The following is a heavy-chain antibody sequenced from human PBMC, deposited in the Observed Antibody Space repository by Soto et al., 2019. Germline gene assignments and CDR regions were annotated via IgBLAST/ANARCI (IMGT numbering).Heavy chain of an antibody. CDR2: IYYSGRT. CDR1: GESISSSSYY. V-gene: IGHV4-39*01. CDR3: ARQRTTVVTQAYFDH. D-gene: IGHD2-21*02. J-gene: IGHJ4*02. Sequence: SETLSLTCIVSGESISSSSYYWGWIRQPPGKGLEWIGSIYYSGRTYYNPSFKSRVTISIDTSKNQFSLKLSSVTATDTAVYYCARQRTTVVTQAYFDHWRQGALVTVSS.